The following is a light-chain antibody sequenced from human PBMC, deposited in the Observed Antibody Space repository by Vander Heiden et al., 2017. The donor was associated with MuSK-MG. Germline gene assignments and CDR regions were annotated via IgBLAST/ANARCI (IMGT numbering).Light chain of an antibody. CDR1: QSISDK. J-gene: IGKJ5*01. V-gene: IGKV3-15*01. Sequence: EIVMTQSPATLSVSPGERATLSCRASQSISDKLAWYQQKPGQAPRLLIYGAFIRATGIPARFSGSGSGTEFTLSISSRQSEDFAVYYCQQYNKWPPITFGQGTRLEIK. CDR3: QQYNKWPPIT. CDR2: GAF.